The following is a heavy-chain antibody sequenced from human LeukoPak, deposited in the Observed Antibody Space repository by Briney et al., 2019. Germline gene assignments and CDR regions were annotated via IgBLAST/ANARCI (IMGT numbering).Heavy chain of an antibody. J-gene: IGHJ4*02. CDR1: GFTFSSYA. D-gene: IGHD3-3*01. V-gene: IGHV3-23*01. CDR2: ISGSGGST. Sequence: PGGSLRLSCAASGFTFSSYAMSWVRQAPGKGLEWVSAISGSGGSTYYADSVKGRFTISRDNSKNTLYLQMNSLRAEDTAVYYCAKATDFWSGRILDYWGQGTLVTVSS. CDR3: AKATDFWSGRILDY.